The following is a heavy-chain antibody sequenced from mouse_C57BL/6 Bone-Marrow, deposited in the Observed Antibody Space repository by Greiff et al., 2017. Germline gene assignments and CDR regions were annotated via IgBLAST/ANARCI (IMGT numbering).Heavy chain of an antibody. Sequence: EVQLVESGGDLVKPGGSLKLSCAASGFTFSSSGMSWVRQTPDKRLEWVATLSSGGSYTYYPDSVKGRFTISRDNAKNTLYLQMSSLKSEDTAMYYCATLYYYGSSPFSFDYWGQGTTLTVSS. D-gene: IGHD1-1*01. V-gene: IGHV5-6*01. CDR2: LSSGGSYT. CDR3: ATLYYYGSSPFSFDY. J-gene: IGHJ2*01. CDR1: GFTFSSSG.